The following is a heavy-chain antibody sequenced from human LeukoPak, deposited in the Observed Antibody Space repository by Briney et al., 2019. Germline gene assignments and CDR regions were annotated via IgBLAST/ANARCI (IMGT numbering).Heavy chain of an antibody. V-gene: IGHV3-53*01. Sequence: GGSLRLSCAASGFTVSSNYMSWVRQAPGKGLEWVSVIYSGGSTYYADSVKGRFTISRDNSKNTLCLQMNSLRAEDTAVYYCAREMNLIRYYGAFDIWGQGTMVTVSS. CDR2: IYSGGST. D-gene: IGHD2/OR15-2a*01. CDR3: AREMNLIRYYGAFDI. CDR1: GFTVSSNY. J-gene: IGHJ3*02.